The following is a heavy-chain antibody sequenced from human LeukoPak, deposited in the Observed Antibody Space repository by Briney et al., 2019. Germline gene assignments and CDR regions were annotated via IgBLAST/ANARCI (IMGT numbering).Heavy chain of an antibody. CDR1: GGSISSGGYY. V-gene: IGHV4-31*03. CDR2: IYYSGST. D-gene: IGHD3-10*01. J-gene: IGHJ6*02. Sequence: PSETLSLTCTVSGGSISSGGYYWSWIRQHPGKGLEWIGYIYYSGSTYYNPSLKSRVTISVDTSKNQFSLKLSSVTAADTAVYYCARGVLWFGELLSPIYWYSYGVDVWGQGTTVTVSS. CDR3: ARGVLWFGELLSPIYWYSYGVDV.